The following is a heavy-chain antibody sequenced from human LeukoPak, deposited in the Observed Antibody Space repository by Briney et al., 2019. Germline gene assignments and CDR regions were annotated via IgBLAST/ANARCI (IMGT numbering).Heavy chain of an antibody. D-gene: IGHD4-17*01. J-gene: IGHJ3*02. CDR3: ARAEVFWGYGANAFDI. Sequence: ASVKVSCKASGYTFTSYYMHWVRQAPGQGLEWRGIINPSGGSTSYAQKFQGRVTMTRDMSTSTVYMELSSLRSEDTAVYYCARAEVFWGYGANAFDIWGQGTMVTVSS. V-gene: IGHV1-46*01. CDR1: GYTFTSYY. CDR2: INPSGGST.